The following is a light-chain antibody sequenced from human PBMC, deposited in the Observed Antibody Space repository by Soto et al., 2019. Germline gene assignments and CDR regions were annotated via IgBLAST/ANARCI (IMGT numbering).Light chain of an antibody. CDR3: QQYNNWPET. CDR1: QSVSSN. CDR2: DAS. V-gene: IGKV3-15*01. Sequence: EIVMTQSPATLSVSPGERATLSCRASQSVSSNLAWYQQKVGQAPRVLIYDASTRATGIPGRFSGSGSGTEFTLTISSLQSEDFAVYYCQQYNNWPETFVQGTKEEIK. J-gene: IGKJ1*01.